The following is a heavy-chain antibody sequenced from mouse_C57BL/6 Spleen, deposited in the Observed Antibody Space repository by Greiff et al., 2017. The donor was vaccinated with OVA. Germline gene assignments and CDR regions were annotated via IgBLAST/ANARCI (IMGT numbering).Heavy chain of an antibody. Sequence: QVQLQQSGAELVRPGPSVKVSCKASGYAFTNYLIEWVKQRPGQGLEWIGVINPGSGGTNYNEKFKGKATLTADKSSSTAYMQLSSLTSEDSAVYFCARGYYSNYEDAMDYWGQGTSVTVSS. J-gene: IGHJ4*01. CDR1: GYAFTNYL. CDR2: INPGSGGT. D-gene: IGHD2-5*01. V-gene: IGHV1-54*01. CDR3: ARGYYSNYEDAMDY.